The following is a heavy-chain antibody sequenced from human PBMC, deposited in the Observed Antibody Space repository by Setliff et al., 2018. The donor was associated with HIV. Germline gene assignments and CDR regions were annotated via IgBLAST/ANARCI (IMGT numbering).Heavy chain of an antibody. CDR3: ARCSGSYPCDGMDV. V-gene: IGHV5-51*01. J-gene: IGHJ6*02. CDR2: VYPGDSDT. D-gene: IGHD1-26*01. CDR1: GYTFTAFW. Sequence: GESLKISCQASGYTFTAFWIGWVRQIPGKGLEWMGTVYPGDSDTVYSPSFQGQVTISADKSITTAYLQWSSLGASDTAMYYCARCSGSYPCDGMDVWGQGTTVTVSS.